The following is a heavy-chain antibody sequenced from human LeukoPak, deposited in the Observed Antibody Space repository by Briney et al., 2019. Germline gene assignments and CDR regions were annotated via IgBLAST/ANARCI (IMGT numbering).Heavy chain of an antibody. Sequence: GGSLRLSCAASEFTFSSYAMSWVRQAPGKGLEWVSAISGSGGSTYYADSVKGRFTISRDNSKNTLYLQMNSLRAEDTAVYYCAKNAGVLWSGYSDYYYMDVWGKGTTVTVSS. CDR2: ISGSGGST. V-gene: IGHV3-23*01. D-gene: IGHD3-3*01. J-gene: IGHJ6*03. CDR3: AKNAGVLWSGYSDYYYMDV. CDR1: EFTFSSYA.